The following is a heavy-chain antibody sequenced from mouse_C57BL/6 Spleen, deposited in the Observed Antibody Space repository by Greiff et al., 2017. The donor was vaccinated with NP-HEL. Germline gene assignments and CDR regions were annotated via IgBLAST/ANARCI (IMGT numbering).Heavy chain of an antibody. CDR2: ISSGSSTI. V-gene: IGHV5-17*01. D-gene: IGHD4-1*01. CDR3: ARPQDGTWYFDV. J-gene: IGHJ1*03. Sequence: EVHLVESGGGLVKPGGSLKLSCAASGFTFSDYGMHWVRQAPEKGLEWVAYISSGSSTIYYADTVKGRFTISRDNAKNTLFLQMTSLRSEDTAMYYCARPQDGTWYFDVWGTGTTVTVSS. CDR1: GFTFSDYG.